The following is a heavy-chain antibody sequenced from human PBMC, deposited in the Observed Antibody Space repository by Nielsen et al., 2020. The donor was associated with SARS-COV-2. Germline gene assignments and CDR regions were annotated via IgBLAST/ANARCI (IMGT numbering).Heavy chain of an antibody. D-gene: IGHD2-15*01. V-gene: IGHV5-10-1*01. CDR3: ARGEVATTHYYYYFYMDV. Sequence: VRQMPGKGLEWMGRIDPTDSYTNYNPSFQGHVTISADKSISTAYLQWSSLKASDTAMYYCARGEVATTHYYYYFYMDVWGKGTTVTVSS. J-gene: IGHJ6*03. CDR2: IDPTDSYT.